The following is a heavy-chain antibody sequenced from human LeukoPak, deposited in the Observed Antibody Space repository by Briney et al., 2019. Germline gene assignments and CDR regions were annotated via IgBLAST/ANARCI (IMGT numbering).Heavy chain of an antibody. CDR3: ARDAADTAMGTGLFDY. CDR1: GFTFSSYA. D-gene: IGHD5-18*01. J-gene: IGHJ4*02. Sequence: GGSLRLSCAASGFTFSSYAMHWVRQAPGKGLEWVAVISYDGSNKYYADSVKGRFTISRDNSKNTLYLQMSSLRAEDTAVYYCARDAADTAMGTGLFDYWGQGTLVTVSS. CDR2: ISYDGSNK. V-gene: IGHV3-30-3*01.